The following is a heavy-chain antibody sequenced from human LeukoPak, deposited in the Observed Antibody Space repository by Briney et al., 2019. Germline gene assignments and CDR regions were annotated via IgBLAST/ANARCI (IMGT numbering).Heavy chain of an antibody. CDR3: ATPSPSYCGGDCSSEALYYYYGMDV. Sequence: ASVKVSCKASGYTFTCYYMHWVRQAPGQGLEWMGWINPNSGGTNYAQKFQGRVTMTRDTSISTAYMELSRLRSDDTAVYYCATPSPSYCGGDCSSEALYYYYGMDVWGQGTTVTVSS. CDR1: GYTFTCYY. V-gene: IGHV1-2*02. CDR2: INPNSGGT. D-gene: IGHD2-21*02. J-gene: IGHJ6*02.